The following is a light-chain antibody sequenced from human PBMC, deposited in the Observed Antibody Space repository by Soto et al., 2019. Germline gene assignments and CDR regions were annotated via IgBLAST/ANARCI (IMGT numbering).Light chain of an antibody. CDR1: QSVSSN. V-gene: IGKV3-15*01. J-gene: IGKJ1*01. CDR3: HQYNNWPPCT. CDR2: GAS. Sequence: EIVMTQSPATLSVSPGERATLSCRASQSVSSNLAWYQQKPGQAPSLLIYGASTRATGIPARFSGSGSGTEFTLTISSLQSEDFAVYYCHQYNNWPPCTFGQGTKVEIK.